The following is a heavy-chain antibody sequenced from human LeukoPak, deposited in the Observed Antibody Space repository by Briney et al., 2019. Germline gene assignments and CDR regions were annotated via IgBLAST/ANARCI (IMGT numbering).Heavy chain of an antibody. V-gene: IGHV1-69*05. D-gene: IGHD1-7*01. CDR1: GGTFSSYA. CDR3: ARGPNWNYDWLDP. Sequence: SVKVSCKASGGTFSSYAISWVRQAPGQGLEWMGGIIPIFGTANYAQKFQGRVTITTDESTSTAYMELSSLRSEDTAVYYCARGPNWNYDWLDPWGQGTLVTVSS. J-gene: IGHJ5*02. CDR2: IIPIFGTA.